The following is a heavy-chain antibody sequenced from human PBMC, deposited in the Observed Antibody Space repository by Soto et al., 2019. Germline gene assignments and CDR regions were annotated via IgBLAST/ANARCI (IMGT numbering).Heavy chain of an antibody. Sequence: EVQLVESGGGLVKPGGSLRLSCAASRFTFSSYWIHWVRQAPGKGLVWVSRVNNDGSDTIYADSVKGRFTISRDNAKNAVYLQMSSLRDEDTALYFCARGGFMHAFDMWGQGTMVTVSS. D-gene: IGHD2-8*01. CDR2: VNNDGSDT. V-gene: IGHV3-74*01. J-gene: IGHJ3*02. CDR1: RFTFSSYW. CDR3: ARGGFMHAFDM.